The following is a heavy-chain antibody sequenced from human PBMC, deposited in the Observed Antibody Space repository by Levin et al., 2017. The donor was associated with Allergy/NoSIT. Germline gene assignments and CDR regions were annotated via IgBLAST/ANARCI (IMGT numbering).Heavy chain of an antibody. CDR1: GGTFSSYA. V-gene: IGHV1-69*13. J-gene: IGHJ4*02. CDR3: ARGQITMVRGVIIRAPAVD. CDR2: IIPIFGTA. Sequence: ASVKVSCKASGGTFSSYAISWVRQAPGQGLEWMGGIIPIFGTANYAQKFQGRVTITADESTSTAYMELSSLRSEDTAVYYCARGQITMVRGVIIRAPAVDWGQGTLVTVSS. D-gene: IGHD3-10*01.